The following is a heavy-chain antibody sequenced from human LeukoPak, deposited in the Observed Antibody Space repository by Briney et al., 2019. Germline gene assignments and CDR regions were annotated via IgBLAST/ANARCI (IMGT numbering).Heavy chain of an antibody. CDR3: ARAPVTWGVATTVFDY. V-gene: IGHV1-69*13. Sequence: ASVKVSCKASGGTFSSYAISWVRQAPGQGLEWMGGIIPIFGTANYAQKFQGRVTITADESTSTAYMELSSLRSEDTAVYYCARAPVTWGVATTVFDYWGQGTLVTVSS. D-gene: IGHD5-12*01. CDR1: GGTFSSYA. J-gene: IGHJ4*02. CDR2: IIPIFGTA.